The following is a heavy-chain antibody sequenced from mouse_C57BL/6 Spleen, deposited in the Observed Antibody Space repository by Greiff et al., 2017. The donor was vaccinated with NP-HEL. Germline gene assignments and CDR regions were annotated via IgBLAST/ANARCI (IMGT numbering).Heavy chain of an antibody. CDR2: ISYDGSN. CDR1: GYSITSGYY. V-gene: IGHV3-6*01. J-gene: IGHJ4*01. Sequence: EVKLVESGPGLVKPSQSLSLTCSVPGYSITSGYYWNWIRQFPGNKLEWMGYISYDGSNNYNPSLKNRISITRDTSKNQFFLKLNSVTTEDTATYYCAREGYDRAYAMDYWGQGTSVTVSS. CDR3: AREGYDRAYAMDY. D-gene: IGHD2-2*01.